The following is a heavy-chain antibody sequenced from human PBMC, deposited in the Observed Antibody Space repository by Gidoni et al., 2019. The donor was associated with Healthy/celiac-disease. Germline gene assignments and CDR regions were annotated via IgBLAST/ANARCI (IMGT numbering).Heavy chain of an antibody. D-gene: IGHD3-10*01. CDR2: ISGSGGST. V-gene: IGHV3-23*01. Sequence: EVQLLESGGGLVQPGGSMRLSCSASGFTFSSYAMSGVRQAPGKGLEWVSAISGSGGSTYYADSVKGRFTISRDNSKNTLYLQMNSLRAEDTAVYYCARGLLWFGESNYFDYWGQGTLVTVSS. CDR1: GFTFSSYA. J-gene: IGHJ4*02. CDR3: ARGLLWFGESNYFDY.